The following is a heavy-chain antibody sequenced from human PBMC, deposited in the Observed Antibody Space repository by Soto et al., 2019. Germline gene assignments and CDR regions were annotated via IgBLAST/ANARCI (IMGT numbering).Heavy chain of an antibody. CDR3: ARDSYYYDSSGYIRMNYFDY. J-gene: IGHJ4*02. CDR1: GGSISSGGYY. CDR2: IYYSGST. D-gene: IGHD3-22*01. Sequence: QVQLQESGPGLVKPSQTLSLTCTVSGGSISSGGYYWSWIRQHPGKGLEWIGYIYYSGSTYYNPSLKSRVTISVDTSKNQFSLMLSSVTAADTAVYYCARDSYYYDSSGYIRMNYFDYWGQGTLVTVSS. V-gene: IGHV4-31*03.